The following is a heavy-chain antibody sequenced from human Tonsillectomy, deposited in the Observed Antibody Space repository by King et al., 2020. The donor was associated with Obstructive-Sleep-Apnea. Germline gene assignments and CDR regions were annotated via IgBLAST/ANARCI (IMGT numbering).Heavy chain of an antibody. CDR3: ARDSEDRHDAFDI. V-gene: IGHV3-33*01. CDR2: IWYDASNK. CDR1: GFTFSTYG. Sequence: VQLVESGGGVVQPGTSLRLSCAASGFTFSTYGMHWVRQAPGKGLEWVAGIWYDASNKYHADSVRGRFTVSRDNSKNTLYLQMDSLRAEDTAVYFCARDSEDRHDAFDIWGQGTMVTVSP. D-gene: IGHD1-14*01. J-gene: IGHJ3*02.